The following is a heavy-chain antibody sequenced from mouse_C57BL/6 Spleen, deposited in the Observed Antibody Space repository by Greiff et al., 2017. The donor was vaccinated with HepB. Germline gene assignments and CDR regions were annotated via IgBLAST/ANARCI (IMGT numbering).Heavy chain of an antibody. CDR2: IDPSDSYT. J-gene: IGHJ2*01. D-gene: IGHD2-1*01. CDR1: GYTFTSYW. V-gene: IGHV1-69*01. Sequence: QVQLQQSGAELVMPGASVKLSCKASGYTFTSYWMHWVKQRPGQGLEWIGEIDPSDSYTNYNQKFKGKSTLTVDKSSSTAYMQLSSLTSEDSAVYYCARRGDGNYVVYFDYWGQGTTLTVSS. CDR3: ARRGDGNYVVYFDY.